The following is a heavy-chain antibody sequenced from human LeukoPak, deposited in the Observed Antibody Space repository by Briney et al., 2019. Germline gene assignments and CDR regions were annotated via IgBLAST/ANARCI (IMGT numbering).Heavy chain of an antibody. V-gene: IGHV3-23*01. J-gene: IGHJ6*03. CDR3: AKGDSSGWFNYYMDV. CDR1: GFTFSSCA. CDR2: ISGSGGST. Sequence: GGSLRLSCAASGFTFSSCAMSWVRQAPGKGLEWVSAISGSGGSTYYADSVKGRFTISRDNSKNTLYLQMNSLRAEDTAVYYCAKGDSSGWFNYYMDVWGKGTTVTVSS. D-gene: IGHD6-19*01.